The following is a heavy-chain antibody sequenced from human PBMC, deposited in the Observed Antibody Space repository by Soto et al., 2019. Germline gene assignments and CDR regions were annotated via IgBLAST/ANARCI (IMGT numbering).Heavy chain of an antibody. CDR3: ARRTTRAVVPAADDY. J-gene: IGHJ4*02. CDR2: IIDSGAST. V-gene: IGHV3-23*01. CDR1: GFTFNSYA. Sequence: HPGGSLRLSCVASGFTFNSYAMSWVRQTPGEGLEWVSDIIDSGASTYYADSVKGRFTISRDNSKSTLYLQMNSLSAEDTAIYYCARRTTRAVVPAADDYWGPGTLVTVSS. D-gene: IGHD2-2*01.